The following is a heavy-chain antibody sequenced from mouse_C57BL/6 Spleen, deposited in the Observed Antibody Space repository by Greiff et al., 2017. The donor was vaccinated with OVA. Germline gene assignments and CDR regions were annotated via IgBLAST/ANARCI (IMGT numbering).Heavy chain of an antibody. CDR3: ARYGCYSYYAMDY. CDR1: GYTFTSYW. Sequence: QVQLQQPGAELVKPGASVKLSCKASGYTFTSYWMQWVKQRPGQGLEWIGEIDPSDSYTNYNQKFKGKATLTVDTSSSTAYMQLSSLTSEDSAVYYCARYGCYSYYAMDYWGQGTSGTVSS. J-gene: IGHJ4*01. V-gene: IGHV1-50*01. D-gene: IGHD2-3*01. CDR2: IDPSDSYT.